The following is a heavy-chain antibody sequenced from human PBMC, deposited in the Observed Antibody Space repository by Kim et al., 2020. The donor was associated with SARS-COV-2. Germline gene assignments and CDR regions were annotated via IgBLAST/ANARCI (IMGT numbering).Heavy chain of an antibody. CDR1: GFTFSSYG. CDR3: ARGGDYYGMDV. J-gene: IGHJ6*02. Sequence: GGSLRLSCAASGFTFSSYGMHWVRQAPGKGLEWVAVISYDGSNKYYADSVKGRFTISRDNSKNTLYLQMNSLRAEDTAVYYCARGGDYYGMDVWGQGTTV. CDR2: ISYDGSNK. D-gene: IGHD1-26*01. V-gene: IGHV3-33*05.